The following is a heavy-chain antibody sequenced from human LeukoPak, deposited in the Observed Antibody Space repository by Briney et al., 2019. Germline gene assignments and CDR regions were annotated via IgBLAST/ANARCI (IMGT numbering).Heavy chain of an antibody. D-gene: IGHD3-16*01. CDR2: LNPSGGST. V-gene: IGHV1-46*01. J-gene: IGHJ3*02. CDR1: GYIFTAYY. Sequence: ASVKVSCKASGYIFTAYYMHWVRQAPGQGLEWMGILNPSGGSTSYAQKFQGRVTMTRDTSTSAVYMDLSSLRSEDTAVYYCAGDRWGGGDAFDIWGQGTMVTVSS. CDR3: AGDRWGGGDAFDI.